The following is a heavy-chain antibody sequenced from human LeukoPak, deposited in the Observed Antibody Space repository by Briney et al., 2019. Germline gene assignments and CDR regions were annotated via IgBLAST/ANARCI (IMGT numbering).Heavy chain of an antibody. V-gene: IGHV3-11*01. J-gene: IGHJ4*02. CDR2: ISSSGSTI. D-gene: IGHD6-19*01. CDR1: GFTFSDYY. Sequence: MAGGSLRLSCAASGFTFSDYYMSWIRQAPGKGREGVSCISSSGSTIYYADSVKGRFTISRANAKSSLYLQMNSLRAEDTAVYYCARAGSSGWYRDFDSWGQGTLVTVSS. CDR3: ARAGSSGWYRDFDS.